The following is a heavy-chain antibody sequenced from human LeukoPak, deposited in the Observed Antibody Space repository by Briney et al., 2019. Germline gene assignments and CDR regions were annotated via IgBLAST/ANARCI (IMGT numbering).Heavy chain of an antibody. CDR1: GGSISSGSYY. Sequence: SPSETLSLTCTVSGGSISSGSYYWSWIRQPAGKGLERIGRIYTSGSTNYNPSLKSRVTISVDTSKNQFSLKLTSMTAADTAVYYCTRALGYYAFYFDHWGQGTLVTVSS. CDR3: TRALGYYAFYFDH. V-gene: IGHV4-61*02. D-gene: IGHD1-26*01. CDR2: IYTSGST. J-gene: IGHJ4*02.